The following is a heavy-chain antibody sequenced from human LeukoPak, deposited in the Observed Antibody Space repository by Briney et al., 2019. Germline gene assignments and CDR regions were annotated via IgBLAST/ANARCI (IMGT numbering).Heavy chain of an antibody. J-gene: IGHJ4*02. Sequence: PGRSLRLSCAVSGFSFSGYGMRWVRQAPGKGLEWVGIISYDGSKKDIADSVRGRFTIFKDNSKNTLYLQMNSLGPEDTAIYYCAKGSVEDVDLAVYWGQGALVTVSS. CDR2: ISYDGSKK. CDR3: AKGSVEDVDLAVY. D-gene: IGHD5-12*01. V-gene: IGHV3-30*18. CDR1: GFSFSGYG.